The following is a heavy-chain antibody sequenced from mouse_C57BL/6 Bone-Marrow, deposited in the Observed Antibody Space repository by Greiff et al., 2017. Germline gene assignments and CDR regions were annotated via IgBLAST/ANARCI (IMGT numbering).Heavy chain of an antibody. CDR1: GYTFTSYW. CDR3: ARRKGYYDYDGFAY. Sequence: QVQLQQPGAELVKPGASVKMSCKASGYTFTSYWITWVKQRPGQGLEWIGDIYPGSGSTNYNEKFKSKATLTVDTSSSTAYMQLSSLTSEDSAVYYCARRKGYYDYDGFAYWGQGTLVTVSA. V-gene: IGHV1-55*01. CDR2: IYPGSGST. J-gene: IGHJ3*01. D-gene: IGHD2-4*01.